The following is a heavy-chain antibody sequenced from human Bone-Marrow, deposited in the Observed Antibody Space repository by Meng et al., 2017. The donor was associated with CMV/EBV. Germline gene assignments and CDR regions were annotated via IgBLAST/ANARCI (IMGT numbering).Heavy chain of an antibody. V-gene: IGHV3-74*01. J-gene: IGHJ6*02. CDR1: RLTVSNNY. D-gene: IGHD6-19*01. Sequence: GESLKISCELSRLTVSNNYMSWVRQAPGKGLVWVSRINSDGSSTSYADSVKGRFTISRDNAKNTLYLQMNSLRAEDTAVYYCARDCWVAGTFYDYYYGMDVWGQGTTVTVSS. CDR3: ARDCWVAGTFYDYYYGMDV. CDR2: INSDGSST.